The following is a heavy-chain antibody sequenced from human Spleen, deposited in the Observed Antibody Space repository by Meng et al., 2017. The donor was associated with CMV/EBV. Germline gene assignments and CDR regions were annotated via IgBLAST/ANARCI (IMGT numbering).Heavy chain of an antibody. D-gene: IGHD4-17*01. CDR1: GFTFTSYA. V-gene: IGHV3-30*04. CDR2: TSYDGRTN. J-gene: IGHJ5*02. Sequence: CAASGFTFTSYALPWVRQAPGKGLEWVALTSYDGRTNYYVDSVKGRFTVSRDNSNNTLYLQMNSLRVEDTAVYYCARETAVTTFFETWGQGTLVTVSS. CDR3: ARETAVTTFFET.